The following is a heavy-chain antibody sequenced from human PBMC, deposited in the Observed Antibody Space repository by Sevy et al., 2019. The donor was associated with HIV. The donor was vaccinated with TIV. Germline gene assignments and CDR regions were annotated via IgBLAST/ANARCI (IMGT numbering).Heavy chain of an antibody. CDR3: ARAPPATSFLVPRGFQH. J-gene: IGHJ1*01. D-gene: IGHD6-13*01. CDR1: GYSFTTYV. V-gene: IGHV7-4-1*02. Sequence: ASVKVYCKASGYSFTTYVLNWVRQAPGQGLEWMGWIDTNTGNPTYAQAFTGRFVFSLDTSVSTAYLQISSQKVEDTAVYYCARAPPATSFLVPRGFQHWGQGTLVTVSS. CDR2: IDTNTGNP.